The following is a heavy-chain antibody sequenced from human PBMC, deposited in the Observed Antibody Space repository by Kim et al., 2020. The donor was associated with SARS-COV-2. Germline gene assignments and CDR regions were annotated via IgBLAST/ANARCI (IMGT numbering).Heavy chain of an antibody. Sequence: ASVKVSCKASGYTFTSYGISWVRQAPGQGLEWMGWISAYNGNTNYAQKLQGRVTMTTDTSTSTAYMELRSLRSDDTAVYYCARDSVVGIQLWLPFDYWGQGTLVTVSS. CDR3: ARDSVVGIQLWLPFDY. CDR1: GYTFTSYG. D-gene: IGHD5-18*01. V-gene: IGHV1-18*01. J-gene: IGHJ4*02. CDR2: ISAYNGNT.